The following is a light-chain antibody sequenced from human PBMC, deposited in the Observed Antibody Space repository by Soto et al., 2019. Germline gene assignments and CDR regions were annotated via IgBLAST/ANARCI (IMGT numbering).Light chain of an antibody. CDR1: QSVSSS. V-gene: IGKV3-15*01. Sequence: EIVMTQSPATLSVSPGETATLSCRASQSVSSSLAWYQQQPGQAPRLVIYGASTRATGIPARFSGSGSGTEFTLTSSSLEFGDSAVYYCQQYNNWWTFGQGTKVEIK. J-gene: IGKJ1*01. CDR3: QQYNNWWT. CDR2: GAS.